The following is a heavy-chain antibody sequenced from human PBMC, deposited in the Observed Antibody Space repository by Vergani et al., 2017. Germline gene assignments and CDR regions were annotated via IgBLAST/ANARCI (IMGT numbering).Heavy chain of an antibody. V-gene: IGHV4-38-2*01. CDR3: TRSQGDYWYFDL. CDR2: IHNRGKT. D-gene: IGHD2-21*01. J-gene: IGHJ2*01. Sequence: QVRLEESGPGLVKPSETLSLTCSVSGYSIGSVFHWAWIRQSPGEGLQWFTSIHNRGKTYHNPSLKSRVTASLDTSKNRFSLNLTSGTATDTAVYYCTRSQGDYWYFDLWGPGSLVTVSS. CDR1: GYSIGSVFH.